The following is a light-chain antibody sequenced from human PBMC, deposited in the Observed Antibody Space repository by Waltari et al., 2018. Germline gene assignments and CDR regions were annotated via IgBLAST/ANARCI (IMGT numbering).Light chain of an antibody. CDR2: DAS. V-gene: IGKV1-33*01. CDR1: QDTKIF. Sequence: DIQMTQSPAALSASVGDRVTITCQASQDTKIFLNWYQQKSGKAPKLLIYDASNLQPGVPSRFSGSGSVTDFAFTISSLQPEDVATYYCQQYDDLPLTFGGGTKVEIQ. CDR3: QQYDDLPLT. J-gene: IGKJ4*01.